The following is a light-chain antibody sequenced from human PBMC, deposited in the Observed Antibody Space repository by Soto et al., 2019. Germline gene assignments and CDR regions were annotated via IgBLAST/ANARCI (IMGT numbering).Light chain of an antibody. Sequence: ISMTQSPPTLSVSPGGRVTLSCEASETISADLAWYHHRPGQAPRLLIYAASTRAPGVPARFSGSGSGTDFTLAIANLQPEDFAVYYCQHYNNWPFTFGQGTKLEIK. CDR2: AAS. CDR1: ETISAD. V-gene: IGKV3-15*01. J-gene: IGKJ2*01. CDR3: QHYNNWPFT.